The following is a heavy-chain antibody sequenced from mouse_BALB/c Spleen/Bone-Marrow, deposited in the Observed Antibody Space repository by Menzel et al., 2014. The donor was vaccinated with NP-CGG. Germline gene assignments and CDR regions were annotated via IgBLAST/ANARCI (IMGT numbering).Heavy chain of an antibody. D-gene: IGHD2-4*01. CDR1: GFTFSNYG. J-gene: IGHJ3*01. V-gene: IGHV5-6-3*01. CDR3: ARGYDYSSWFAY. Sequence: DVQLVESGGGLVQPGGSLKLSCAASGFTFSNYGMSWVRQTPDKRLEMIATVNVNGDRTYHPDSVKGRFTISRDNAKNTLSLQMSSLKSEDTAMYYCARGYDYSSWFAYWGQGTLVTVSA. CDR2: VNVNGDRT.